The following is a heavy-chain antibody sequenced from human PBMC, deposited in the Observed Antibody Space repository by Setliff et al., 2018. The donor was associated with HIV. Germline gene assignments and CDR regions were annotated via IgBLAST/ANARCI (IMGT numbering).Heavy chain of an antibody. CDR1: GGSFSGYY. D-gene: IGHD2-2*01. J-gene: IGHJ6*03. Sequence: PSETLSLTCAVYGGSFSGYYWSWIRQPPGKGLEWIGEINHSGGTNYNPSLTSRVTISVDPSKNQFSLKVSSVTAADTAVYYCARGSTAVNYYYYYIDVWGKGTTVTVSS. CDR2: INHSGGT. V-gene: IGHV4-34*01. CDR3: ARGSTAVNYYYYYIDV.